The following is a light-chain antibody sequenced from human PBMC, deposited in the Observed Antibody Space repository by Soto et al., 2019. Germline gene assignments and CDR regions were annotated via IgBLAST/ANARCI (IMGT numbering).Light chain of an antibody. CDR2: AAS. V-gene: IGKV3-20*01. J-gene: IGKJ1*01. Sequence: EIVLTQSPGTLSLSPGERATLSCRSRQSVSSAYLAWYQHKPGQPPTLRIYAASSRVTGSPDRFSGSGSGTDFTLTISRLEPEDFAVYYCQQYGSSSTWTFGQGTKVEIK. CDR3: QQYGSSSTWT. CDR1: QSVSSAY.